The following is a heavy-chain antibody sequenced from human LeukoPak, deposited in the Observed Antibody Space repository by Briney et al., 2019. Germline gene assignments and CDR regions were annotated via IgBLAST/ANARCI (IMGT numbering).Heavy chain of an antibody. CDR2: INPNSGGT. Sequence: ASVKVSCKASGYTFTGYYIHWVRQAPGQGLEWMGWINPNSGGTNYAQKFQGRVTMTRDTSISTAYMDLRRLRSDDTAVYHCAEVGIRYSDWTWFDPWGQGTLVTVSS. V-gene: IGHV1-2*02. CDR3: AEVGIRYSDWTWFDP. J-gene: IGHJ5*02. CDR1: GYTFTGYY. D-gene: IGHD3-9*01.